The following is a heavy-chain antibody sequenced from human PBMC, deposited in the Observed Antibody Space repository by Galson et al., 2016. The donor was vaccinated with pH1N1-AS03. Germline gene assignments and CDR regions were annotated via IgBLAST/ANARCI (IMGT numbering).Heavy chain of an antibody. Sequence: SETLSLTCSVSGASISSDYGGWIRSPPGKALEWMGYMYIGVSTNYNPSLKRRITMSVDTSKNQFSLTVTSVTAEDTAVYFCARYISIGGYFDHWGQGALVTVSS. V-gene: IGHV4-4*09. CDR1: GASISSDY. D-gene: IGHD3-9*01. CDR2: MYIGVST. J-gene: IGHJ4*03. CDR3: ARYISIGGYFDH.